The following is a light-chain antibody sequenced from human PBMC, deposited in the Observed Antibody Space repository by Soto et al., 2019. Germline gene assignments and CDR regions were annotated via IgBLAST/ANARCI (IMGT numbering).Light chain of an antibody. CDR2: AAS. Sequence: AIQMTQSPSSLSASVGYRVTISCRSSQVIGNDLAWYQQKPGKAPRLLIFAASNLQSGVPSRFSGSGSGTDFTLTISRLQPEDFATYYCLQFYNFSWTFGQGTKVDIK. CDR3: LQFYNFSWT. CDR1: QVIGND. V-gene: IGKV1-6*01. J-gene: IGKJ1*01.